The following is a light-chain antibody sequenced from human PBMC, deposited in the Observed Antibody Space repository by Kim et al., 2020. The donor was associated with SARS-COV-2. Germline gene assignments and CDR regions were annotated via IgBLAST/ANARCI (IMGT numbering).Light chain of an antibody. CDR2: DAS. Sequence: AIQLTQSPSSLSASVGDRVTITCWASQGVSSALAWYQQQPGKAPKLLIYDASSLESGVPSRFSGSGSGTDFTLTISNVQPEDFGTYYCQQFNSYLRSLTFGGGTKVDIK. CDR1: QGVSSA. CDR3: QQFNSYLRSLT. J-gene: IGKJ4*01. V-gene: IGKV1-13*02.